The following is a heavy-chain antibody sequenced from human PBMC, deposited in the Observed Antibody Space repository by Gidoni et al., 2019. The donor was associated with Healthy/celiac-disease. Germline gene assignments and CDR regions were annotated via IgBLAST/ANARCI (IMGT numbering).Heavy chain of an antibody. CDR2: SSGSGGST. Sequence: EVQLLESGGGLVQPGGSLRLSCAASGFTFSSYAMSWVRQAPGKGLEWVSASSGSGGSTYYADSVKGRFTISRDNSKNTLYLQMNSLRAEDTAVYYCAKGAAYCGGDCYSPRGYWGQGTLVTVSS. CDR1: GFTFSSYA. D-gene: IGHD2-21*02. CDR3: AKGAAYCGGDCYSPRGY. J-gene: IGHJ4*02. V-gene: IGHV3-23*01.